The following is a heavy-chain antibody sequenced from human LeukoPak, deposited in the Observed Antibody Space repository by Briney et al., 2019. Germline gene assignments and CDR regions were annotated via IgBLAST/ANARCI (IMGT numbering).Heavy chain of an antibody. CDR1: GFTFSTYA. J-gene: IGHJ4*02. V-gene: IGHV3-23*01. D-gene: IGHD6-6*01. Sequence: GGSLRLSCAASGFTFSTYAMTWVRLAPGKGLEWVSGINSNGDEIYYADSVRGRFTISRDNSNNALYLQMDSLRAEDTAVYYCANWIGSSSRDYWGQGTLVTVSS. CDR3: ANWIGSSSRDY. CDR2: INSNGDEI.